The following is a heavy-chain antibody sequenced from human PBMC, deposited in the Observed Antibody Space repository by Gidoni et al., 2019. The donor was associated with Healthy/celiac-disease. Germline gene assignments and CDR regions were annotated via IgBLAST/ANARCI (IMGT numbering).Heavy chain of an antibody. CDR3: ARVPYDSSVDY. CDR2: IGGIGGST. Sequence: EVKLLESGGGLVKTEGYVRLSGADAGFTFSSYPRCWFRQAPGRGLACVSAIGGIGGSTYYADSVKGRFTIDRDNSKNTLYLQMNSLRAEDTAVYYCARVPYDSSVDYWGQGTLVTVSS. J-gene: IGHJ4*02. V-gene: IGHV3-23*01. D-gene: IGHD3-22*01. CDR1: GFTFSSYP.